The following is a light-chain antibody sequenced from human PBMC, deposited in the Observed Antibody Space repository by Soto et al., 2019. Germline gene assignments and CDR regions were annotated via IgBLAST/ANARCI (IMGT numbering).Light chain of an antibody. CDR3: SPYTSSDTLV. V-gene: IGLV2-14*01. Sequence: QSVLTQPASVSGSPGQSITISCTGTTSDVGLYNYVSWYQQHPGKAPKLMISEVSNRPSGVSNRFSGSKSGNTASLTISGLQAEDEADYYCSPYTSSDTLVFGAGTKVTVL. CDR2: EVS. CDR1: TSDVGLYNY. J-gene: IGLJ2*01.